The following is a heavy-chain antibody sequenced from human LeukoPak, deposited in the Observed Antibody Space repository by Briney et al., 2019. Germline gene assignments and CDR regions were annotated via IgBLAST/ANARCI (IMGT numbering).Heavy chain of an antibody. CDR2: IYYSGST. V-gene: IGHV4-39*01. D-gene: IGHD1-26*01. CDR1: GGSISSSSYY. J-gene: IGHJ4*02. Sequence: SETLSLTCTVSGGSISSSSYYWGWIRQPPGKGLERIGSIYYSGSTYYNPSLKSRVTISVDTSKNQFSLKLSSVTAADTAVYYCAPVVGDTEAFDYWGQGTLVTVSS. CDR3: APVVGDTEAFDY.